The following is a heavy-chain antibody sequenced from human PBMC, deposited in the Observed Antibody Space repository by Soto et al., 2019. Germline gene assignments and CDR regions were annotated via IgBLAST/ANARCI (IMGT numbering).Heavy chain of an antibody. V-gene: IGHV3-74*01. Sequence: GESLKISCAASGFTFSSYWMHWVRQAPGKGLVWVSRINSDGSSTSYADSVKGRFTISRDNAKNTLYLQMNSLRAEDTAVYYCARDSDLLLNAGYYYGMDVWGQGTTVTVSS. CDR2: INSDGSST. CDR3: ARDSDLLLNAGYYYGMDV. J-gene: IGHJ6*02. CDR1: GFTFSSYW. D-gene: IGHD2-8*01.